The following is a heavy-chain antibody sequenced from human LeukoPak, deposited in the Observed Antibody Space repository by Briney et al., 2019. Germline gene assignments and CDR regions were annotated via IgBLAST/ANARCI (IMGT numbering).Heavy chain of an antibody. J-gene: IGHJ4*02. D-gene: IGHD5-18*01. CDR1: GYTFTSYD. CDR2: IIPIFGTA. V-gene: IGHV1-69*13. CDR3: ARVDTAMVTLF. Sequence: GASVKVSCRASGYTFTSYDINWVRQAPGQGLEWMGGIIPIFGTANYAQKFQGRVTITADESTSTAYMELRSLRSDDTAVYYCARVDTAMVTLFWGQGTLVTVPS.